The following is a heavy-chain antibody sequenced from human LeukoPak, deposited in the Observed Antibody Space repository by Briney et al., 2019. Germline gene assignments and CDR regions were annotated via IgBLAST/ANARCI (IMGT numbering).Heavy chain of an antibody. CDR1: GGSISSSSYY. D-gene: IGHD2-2*01. CDR3: ARGPRYVPAAIRNGWFDP. CDR2: IYYSGST. Sequence: KPSETLSLTCTVSGGSISSSSYYWGWIRQPPGKGLEWIGSIYYSGSTYYNPSLKSRVTISVDTSKNQFSLKLSSVTAADTAVYYCARGPRYVPAAIRNGWFDPWGQGTLVTVSS. J-gene: IGHJ5*02. V-gene: IGHV4-39*07.